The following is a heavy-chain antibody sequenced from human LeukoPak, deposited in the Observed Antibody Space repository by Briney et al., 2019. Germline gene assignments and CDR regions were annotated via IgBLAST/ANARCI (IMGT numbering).Heavy chain of an antibody. V-gene: IGHV4-59*01. CDR1: GGSISSYY. J-gene: IGHJ4*02. D-gene: IGHD3-3*01. Sequence: SETPSLTCTVSGGSISSYYWCWIRQPPGKGLEWIGYVSYSGSTNYNPSLKSRVTISEDTSKNHFSLKLSSVTAADTAVYYCAMYNFWSGYYGDYWGQGTLVTVSS. CDR2: VSYSGST. CDR3: AMYNFWSGYYGDY.